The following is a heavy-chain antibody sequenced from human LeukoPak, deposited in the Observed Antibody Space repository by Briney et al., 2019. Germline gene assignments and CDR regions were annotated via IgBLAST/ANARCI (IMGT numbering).Heavy chain of an antibody. CDR3: ARQAVASYDNYFDP. CDR1: GGSISSYY. V-gene: IGHV4-59*01. Sequence: SETLSLTCTVPGGSISSYYWNWIRQPPGKGLQWIGYIDHSGNTIYNPSLKSRVTILVDTSKNQFSLKLSSVTAADTAMYYCARQAVASYDNYFDPWGQGTLVTVSS. J-gene: IGHJ5*02. CDR2: IDHSGNT. D-gene: IGHD6-19*01.